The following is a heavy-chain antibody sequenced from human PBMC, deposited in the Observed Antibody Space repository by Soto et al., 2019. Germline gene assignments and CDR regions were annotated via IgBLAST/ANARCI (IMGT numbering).Heavy chain of an antibody. CDR2: IIPIFGTA. D-gene: IGHD2-2*01. J-gene: IGHJ6*02. V-gene: IGHV1-69*13. Sequence: GASVKVSCKASGGTFSSYAISWVRQAPGQGLEWMGGIIPIFGTANYAQKFQGRVTITADESTSTAYMELSSLRSEDTAVYYCARVSSSTSYYYYGMDVWGQGTTVTVSS. CDR1: GGTFSSYA. CDR3: ARVSSSTSYYYYGMDV.